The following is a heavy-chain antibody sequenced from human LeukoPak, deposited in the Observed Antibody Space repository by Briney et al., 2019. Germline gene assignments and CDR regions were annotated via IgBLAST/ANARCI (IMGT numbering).Heavy chain of an antibody. D-gene: IGHD3-10*01. CDR3: AKDRGGGRDAFDI. Sequence: SETLSLTCSVSGDSISSYAWSWIRRPPGKGLEWLGDISRSGDTNYSPSLKSRLTISVDMSKNQFSLKLRSVTAADTAVYYCAKDRGGGRDAFDIWGQGTVVTVSS. J-gene: IGHJ3*02. V-gene: IGHV4-59*01. CDR1: GDSISSYA. CDR2: ISRSGDT.